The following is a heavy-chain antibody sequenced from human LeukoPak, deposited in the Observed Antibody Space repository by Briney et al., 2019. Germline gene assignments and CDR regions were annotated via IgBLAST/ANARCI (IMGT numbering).Heavy chain of an antibody. Sequence: AGSLTLSCAASGFTFSSYAMNWVRQAPGKGLEWVAVISYDGSNKYYADPVKGRFTTSRDNSKNTLYLQMNSLRAEDTAVYYCARDRSRSEYLGYLDYWGQGALVTVSS. CDR1: GFTFSSYA. J-gene: IGHJ4*02. D-gene: IGHD3-16*01. CDR3: ARDRSRSEYLGYLDY. CDR2: ISYDGSNK. V-gene: IGHV3-30-3*01.